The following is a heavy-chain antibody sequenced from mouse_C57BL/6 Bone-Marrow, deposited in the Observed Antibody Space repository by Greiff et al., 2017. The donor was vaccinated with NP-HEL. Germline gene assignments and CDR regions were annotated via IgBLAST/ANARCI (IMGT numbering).Heavy chain of an antibody. D-gene: IGHD2-4*01. J-gene: IGHJ2*01. V-gene: IGHV1-19*01. CDR1: GYTFTDYY. Sequence: VQLKQSGPVLVKPGASVKMSCKASGYTFTDYYMNWVKQSHGKSLEWIGVINPYNGGTSYNQKFKGKATLTVDTSSSTAYMEINSLTSEDSAVYYCARGDDYDWANYWGQGTTLTVAS. CDR3: ARGDDYDWANY. CDR2: INPYNGGT.